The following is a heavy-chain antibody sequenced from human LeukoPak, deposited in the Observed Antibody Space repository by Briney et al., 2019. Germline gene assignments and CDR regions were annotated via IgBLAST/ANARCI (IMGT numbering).Heavy chain of an antibody. CDR2: INHSGST. D-gene: IGHD3-22*01. CDR1: GGSFSGYY. Sequence: SETLSLTCAVYGGSFSGYYWSWIRQPPGKGLEWIGEINHSGSTNYNPSLKSRVTISVDTSKNQFSLKLSSVTAADTAVYYCARVPSITMIVVRDAFDIWGQGTMVTVSS. J-gene: IGHJ3*02. CDR3: ARVPSITMIVVRDAFDI. V-gene: IGHV4-34*01.